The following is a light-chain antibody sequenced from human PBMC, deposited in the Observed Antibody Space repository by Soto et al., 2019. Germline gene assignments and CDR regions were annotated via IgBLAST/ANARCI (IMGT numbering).Light chain of an antibody. CDR2: DNT. Sequence: QSVLTQPPSVSGAPGQRVTISCTGSSSNIGAGYDVHWYQQLPGTAPKLLIYDNTHRPSGVPDRFSGSKSGTSASLAITGLQAEDEADYYCQSYDRSLSGSRFFGTGTKLTVL. CDR3: QSYDRSLSGSRF. V-gene: IGLV1-40*01. J-gene: IGLJ1*01. CDR1: SSNIGAGYD.